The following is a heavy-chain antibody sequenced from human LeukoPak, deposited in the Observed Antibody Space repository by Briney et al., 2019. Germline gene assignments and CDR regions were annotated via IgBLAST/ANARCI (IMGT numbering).Heavy chain of an antibody. CDR2: IYYSGST. D-gene: IGHD2-2*01. V-gene: IGHV4-31*03. J-gene: IGHJ6*02. Sequence: SQTLSLTCTVSGGSISSGGYYWSWIRQHPGKGLEWIGYIYYSGSTYYNQSLKSRVTISVDTSKNQFSLKLSSVTAADTAVYYCARAVCSSTSCFNYYYYGMDVWGQGTTVTVSS. CDR1: GGSISSGGYY. CDR3: ARAVCSSTSCFNYYYYGMDV.